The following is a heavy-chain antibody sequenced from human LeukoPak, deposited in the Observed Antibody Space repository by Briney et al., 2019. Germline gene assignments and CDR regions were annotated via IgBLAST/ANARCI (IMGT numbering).Heavy chain of an antibody. D-gene: IGHD3-16*01. CDR1: GASITTHW. V-gene: IGHV4-59*08. CDR3: VRHSSIAGGRLSGYWLDP. J-gene: IGHJ5*02. Sequence: PSDTLSLTCTVSGASITTHWWSWIRQPPGKGLEGIAYVFYTGSANYNPPLKSRVNISVDTSKNQVSLKLSSVTAADTAVYYCVRHSSIAGGRLSGYWLDPWGQGTLVSVSS. CDR2: VFYTGSA.